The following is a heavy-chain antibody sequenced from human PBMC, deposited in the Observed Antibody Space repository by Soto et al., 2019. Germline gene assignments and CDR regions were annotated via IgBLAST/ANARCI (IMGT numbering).Heavy chain of an antibody. J-gene: IGHJ6*02. D-gene: IGHD6-13*01. V-gene: IGHV3-23*01. CDR3: ASGGMGAAGIYYYGLDV. CDR2: ISSSGGAT. Sequence: VHLLESGGDLVQPGGSLRLSCAASGFSFSSLAMTWVRQAPGKGLEWVSSISSSGGATYYAGSVKGRFTISRDNSRYTLYLQMNGLRAEDAAVYYCASGGMGAAGIYYYGLDVWGRGTTVTVSS. CDR1: GFSFSSLA.